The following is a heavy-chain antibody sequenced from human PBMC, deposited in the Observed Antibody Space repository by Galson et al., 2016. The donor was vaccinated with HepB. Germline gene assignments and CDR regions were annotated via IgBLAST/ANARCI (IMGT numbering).Heavy chain of an antibody. CDR1: GGSISSNTYY. V-gene: IGHV4-39*01. CDR3: AGPGFGLILYGFDP. D-gene: IGHD2-15*01. CDR2: IYYSGGT. J-gene: IGHJ5*02. Sequence: SETLSLTCTVSGGSISSNTYYWGWIRQPPGKGLEWIGSIYYSGGTYYNPSLKSRVTISVDTSKNQFSLKLSSVTAADTAVYYCAGPGFGLILYGFDPWGQGILVTVSS.